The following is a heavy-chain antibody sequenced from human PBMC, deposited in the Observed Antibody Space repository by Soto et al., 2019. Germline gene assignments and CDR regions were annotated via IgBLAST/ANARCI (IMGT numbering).Heavy chain of an antibody. CDR1: GYSFTDYH. V-gene: IGHV1-2*04. CDR2: INPKSGGT. CDR3: ARGYSTDCLNRVCSFSYSRHRQL. D-gene: IGHD2-21*01. J-gene: IGHJ6*02. Sequence: PSVKVSCKASGYSFTDYHIHWVRQAPGQGXEWLGRINPKSGGTSTAQKFQGWVTMTTDTSISTASMELTRLTSDDTATYYCARGYSTDCLNRVCSFSYSRHRQLWGQGTTVTVSS.